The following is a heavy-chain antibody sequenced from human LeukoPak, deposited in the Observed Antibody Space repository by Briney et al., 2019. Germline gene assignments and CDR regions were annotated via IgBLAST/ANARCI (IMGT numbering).Heavy chain of an antibody. J-gene: IGHJ4*02. D-gene: IGHD3-9*01. CDR2: ISGSRNTI. CDR3: ARAPYYDILTGPDY. V-gene: IGHV3-48*02. CDR1: GFPFSSYG. Sequence: GGSLRLSCASSGFPFSSYGMNWIRQGPGKGLEWVSYISGSRNTIYYADSVKGRFTISRNHAKNSLYLQMNSLRDEDTAVYYCARAPYYDILTGPDYWGQGTLVSVSS.